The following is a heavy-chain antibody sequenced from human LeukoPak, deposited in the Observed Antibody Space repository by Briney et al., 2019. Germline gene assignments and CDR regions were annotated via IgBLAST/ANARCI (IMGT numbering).Heavy chain of an antibody. Sequence: ASVKVSCKASGYIFTNYFLYWVRQAPGQGLEWMGLINPSGGSTRYAQKFQGRVTMTRDTPTSTVYMELSSLRSEDTAVYYCARGVHKFYYDSSDYQPYAFDIWGQGTMVTISS. D-gene: IGHD3-22*01. CDR2: INPSGGST. CDR3: ARGVHKFYYDSSDYQPYAFDI. CDR1: GYIFTNYF. V-gene: IGHV1-46*01. J-gene: IGHJ3*02.